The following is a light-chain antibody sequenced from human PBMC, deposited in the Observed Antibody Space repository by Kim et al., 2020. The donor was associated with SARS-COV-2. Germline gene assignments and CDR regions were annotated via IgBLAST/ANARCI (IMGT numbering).Light chain of an antibody. Sequence: QSVLTQPPSVSGAPGQRVTISCTGSSSNIGAGYDVHWYQQLPGTAPKLLIYGNSNRPSGVPDRFSGSKSGTSDSLAITGLQAEDEADYSCQSYDSSLSGSVFGGGTQLTVL. CDR3: QSYDSSLSGSV. V-gene: IGLV1-40*01. CDR2: GNS. CDR1: SSNIGAGYD. J-gene: IGLJ3*02.